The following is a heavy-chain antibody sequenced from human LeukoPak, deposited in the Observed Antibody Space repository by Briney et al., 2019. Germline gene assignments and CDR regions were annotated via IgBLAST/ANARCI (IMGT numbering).Heavy chain of an antibody. CDR2: ISGSGGST. D-gene: IGHD6-19*01. J-gene: IGHJ4*02. Sequence: GGSLRLSCAASGFTLSSYSMNWVRQAPGKGLEWVSAISGSGGSTYYADSVKGRFTISRDNSKNTLYLQMNSLRAEDTAVYYCAKVGQWLDGKPIDYWGQGTLVTVSS. V-gene: IGHV3-23*01. CDR1: GFTLSSYS. CDR3: AKVGQWLDGKPIDY.